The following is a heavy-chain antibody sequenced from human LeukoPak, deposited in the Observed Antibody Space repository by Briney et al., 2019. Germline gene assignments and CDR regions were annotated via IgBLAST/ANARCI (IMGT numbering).Heavy chain of an antibody. D-gene: IGHD3-10*01. J-gene: IGHJ4*02. V-gene: IGHV3-7*03. CDR2: IKEDGSDK. Sequence: GGSLRLSCAASGFTFSNYWMSWVRQTPGKGLEWVANIKEDGSDKYYVDSLKGRFTISRDNAKNSLYLQMNSLRAEDTAVYYCAKDRTGQAYWGQGTLVTGSS. CDR1: GFTFSNYW. CDR3: AKDRTGQAY.